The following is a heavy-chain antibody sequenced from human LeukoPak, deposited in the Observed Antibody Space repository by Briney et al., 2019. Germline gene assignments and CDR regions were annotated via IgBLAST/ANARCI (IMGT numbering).Heavy chain of an antibody. D-gene: IGHD2-21*01. CDR3: VSPLVGPILVRLAY. CDR2: IYSGGST. Sequence: GGSLRLSCAASGFTVSSNYMSWVRQAPGKGLEWVSVIYSGGSTYYADSVKGRFTISRDNSKNTLYLQMNSLRAEDTAVYYCVSPLVGPILVRLAYWGQGTLVTVSS. CDR1: GFTVSSNY. V-gene: IGHV3-66*01. J-gene: IGHJ4*02.